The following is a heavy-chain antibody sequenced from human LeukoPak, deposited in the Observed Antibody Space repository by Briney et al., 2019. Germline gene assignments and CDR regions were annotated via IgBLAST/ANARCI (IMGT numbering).Heavy chain of an antibody. D-gene: IGHD5-24*01. CDR2: IYYSGST. CDR1: GVSISSYY. Sequence: SETLSLTCTVSGVSISSYYWSWIRQPPGKGLEWIGYIYYSGSTNYNPSLKSRVTISVDTSKNQFSLKLSSVTAADTAVYYCARAQDDPSAFDYWGQGTLVTVSS. CDR3: ARAQDDPSAFDY. J-gene: IGHJ4*02. V-gene: IGHV4-59*01.